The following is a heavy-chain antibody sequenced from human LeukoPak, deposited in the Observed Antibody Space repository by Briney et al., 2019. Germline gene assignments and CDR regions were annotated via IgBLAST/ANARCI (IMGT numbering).Heavy chain of an antibody. CDR1: GFTFSGNG. V-gene: IGHV3-48*02. Sequence: HPGGSLRLSCAASGFTFSGNGMNWVRQAPGKGLEWVSYITSKNNGMYYADSVKGRFTISRDNAKNSLDLQMNSLRDEDTAVYYCARDSYGSPDYWGQGTLVTVSS. CDR2: ITSKNNGM. CDR3: ARDSYGSPDY. J-gene: IGHJ4*02. D-gene: IGHD2-15*01.